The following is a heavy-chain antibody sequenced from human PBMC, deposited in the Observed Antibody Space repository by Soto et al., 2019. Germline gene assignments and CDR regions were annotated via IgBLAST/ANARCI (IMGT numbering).Heavy chain of an antibody. D-gene: IGHD6-19*01. V-gene: IGHV3-23*01. CDR1: GFNGSDYA. CDR2: ISGNGADT. J-gene: IGHJ4*02. CDR3: GKDSRGSGCFVCSY. Sequence: GGSLLLSCAAAGFNGSDYAMSWGRQAPGKGLEWVSAISGNGADTSYADSVRCRFTISRDNSKDTLFLQMNSLRADDTAVYYCGKDSRGSGCFVCSYLGQGILVTVSS.